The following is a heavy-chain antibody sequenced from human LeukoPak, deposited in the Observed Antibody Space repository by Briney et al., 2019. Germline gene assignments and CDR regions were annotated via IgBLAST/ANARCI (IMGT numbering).Heavy chain of an antibody. D-gene: IGHD6-13*01. J-gene: IGHJ4*02. Sequence: SETLSLTCTVSGGFISSNNAYWGWIRQPPGKGLEWIGNIYYSGTTYYNPSLQSRVTMSVDTSNNQFSLKLTSVTAADTAVYYCAGVGSSWPHYYFDSRGRGTLVTVSS. CDR3: AGVGSSWPHYYFDS. CDR1: GGFISSNNAY. CDR2: IYYSGTT. V-gene: IGHV4-39*07.